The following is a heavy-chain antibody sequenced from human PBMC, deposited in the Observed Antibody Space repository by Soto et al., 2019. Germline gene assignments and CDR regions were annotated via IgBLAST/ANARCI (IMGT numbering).Heavy chain of an antibody. CDR3: VIGYCSSTSCKEADDAFDI. D-gene: IGHD2-2*01. Sequence: GESLKISCAASGFTFSSYGMHWVRQAPGKGLEWVAVIWYDGSNKYYADSVKGRFTISRDNSKNTLYLQMNSLRAEDTAVYYCVIGYCSSTSCKEADDAFDIWGQGTMVTVSS. V-gene: IGHV3-33*01. CDR2: IWYDGSNK. CDR1: GFTFSSYG. J-gene: IGHJ3*02.